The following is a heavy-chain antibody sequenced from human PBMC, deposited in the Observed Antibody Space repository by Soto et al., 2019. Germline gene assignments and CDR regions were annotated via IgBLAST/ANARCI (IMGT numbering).Heavy chain of an antibody. CDR3: ANFRSYSDC. CDR2: IKSQGEGGTI. V-gene: IGHV3-15*01. J-gene: IGHJ4*02. Sequence: EMQLVESGGGLVKPGGSLRLSCAASGFAFSDAWMTWVRQAPGKGLEWVGRIKSQGEGGTIEYAAPVKGRFTISRDDSESTLYLQMNSLKTEDTGVYYCANFRSYSDCWGQGSLVTVSS. CDR1: GFAFSDAW.